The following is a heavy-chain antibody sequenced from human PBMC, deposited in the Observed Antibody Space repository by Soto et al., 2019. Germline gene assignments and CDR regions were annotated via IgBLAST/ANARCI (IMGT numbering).Heavy chain of an antibody. CDR1: GFTFSSYT. CDR2: IYSSGDST. D-gene: IGHD4-17*01. J-gene: IGHJ4*02. Sequence: EVQLLESGGDLVQPGGSLRLSCVASGFTFSSYTMTWVRQAPGKGLEWVSVIYSSGDSTYYADSVKGRFTISRDNSKNTLYLQMNSPRADDTAVYYCAKSPTMTTKVVDYWGQGTLVTVSS. V-gene: IGHV3-23*01. CDR3: AKSPTMTTKVVDY.